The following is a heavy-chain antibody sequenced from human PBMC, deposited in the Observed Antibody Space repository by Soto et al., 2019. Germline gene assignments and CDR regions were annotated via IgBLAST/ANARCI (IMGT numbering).Heavy chain of an antibody. D-gene: IGHD5-12*01. V-gene: IGHV4-38-2*01. Sequence: SETLSLTCAVSGYSISSGYYWAWIRQPPGQGLEWFGSISHSGSTYYNPSLKSRVTISVHTSKNQFSLDLTTVTAADTAIYYCARVHISGHGVDYWGQGTLVTVSS. CDR1: GYSISSGYY. CDR3: ARVHISGHGVDY. J-gene: IGHJ4*02. CDR2: ISHSGST.